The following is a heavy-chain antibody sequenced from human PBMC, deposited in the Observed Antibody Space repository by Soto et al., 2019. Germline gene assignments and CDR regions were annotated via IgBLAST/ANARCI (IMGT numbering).Heavy chain of an antibody. J-gene: IGHJ4*02. D-gene: IGHD1-26*01. CDR3: AKDTSRVGSTRGPLDC. V-gene: IGHV3-30*18. Sequence: PGGSLRLSCAASGLTFSDYGMHWVRQAPGKGLEWLAVISYDGSSKYYADSVKGRFTISRDNSKNTLYLQMSSLRIEDTAVYSCAKDTSRVGSTRGPLDCWGQGTLVTVSS. CDR2: ISYDGSSK. CDR1: GLTFSDYG.